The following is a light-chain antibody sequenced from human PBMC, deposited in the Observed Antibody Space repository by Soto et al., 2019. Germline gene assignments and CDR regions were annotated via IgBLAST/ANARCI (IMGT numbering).Light chain of an antibody. CDR2: GAS. CDR1: QSVSSSY. Sequence: EIVLTQSPGTLSLSPGERANLSCRASQSVSSSYLAWYQQKPGQAPRLLIYGASNRATGIPDRFSGSGSGTDFTLTISRMEPEDFAVYYCQQYGGSPPLTFGGGTKVEIK. CDR3: QQYGGSPPLT. J-gene: IGKJ4*01. V-gene: IGKV3-20*01.